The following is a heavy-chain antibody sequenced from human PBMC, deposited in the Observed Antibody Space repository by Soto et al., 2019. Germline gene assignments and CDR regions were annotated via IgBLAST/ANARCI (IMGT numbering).Heavy chain of an antibody. CDR1: GYSFTSTY. D-gene: IGHD2-21*02. CDR3: ALKVVTYYDN. CDR2: INPAGRTT. Sequence: QVQLVQSGAEVKKPGASLRLSCRASGYSFTSTYVYWVRQAPGQGHEWMGIINPAGRTTYYAQKVQVRLTITTDTSTDSVLMALENLKYADPAVCFCALKVVTYYDNWGQGTLLTVSS. J-gene: IGHJ4*02. V-gene: IGHV1-46*01.